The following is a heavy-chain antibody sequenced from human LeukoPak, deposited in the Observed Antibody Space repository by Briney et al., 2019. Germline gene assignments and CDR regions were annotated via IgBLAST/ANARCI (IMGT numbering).Heavy chain of an antibody. Sequence: SVKVSCKASGGTFSSYAISWVRQAPGQGLEWMGRIIPIFGIANYAQKFQGRVTITADKSTSTAYMELSSLRSEDTAVYYCARGYGDSGFDYWGQGTLVTVSS. CDR2: IIPIFGIA. V-gene: IGHV1-69*04. J-gene: IGHJ4*02. CDR1: GGTFSSYA. CDR3: ARGYGDSGFDY. D-gene: IGHD4-17*01.